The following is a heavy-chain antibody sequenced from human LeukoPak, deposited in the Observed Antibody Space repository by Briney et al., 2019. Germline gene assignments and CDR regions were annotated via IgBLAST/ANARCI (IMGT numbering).Heavy chain of an antibody. V-gene: IGHV4-39*01. CDR1: GGSISSSSYY. D-gene: IGHD1-26*01. CDR2: IYYSGST. J-gene: IGHJ4*02. CDR3: ARHVGVGATLFDY. Sequence: TSETLSLTCTVSGGSISSSSYYWGWIRQPPGKGLEWIGSIYYSGSTYYNPSLKSRVTISVDTSKNQFPLKLSSVTAADTAVYYCARHVGVGATLFDYWGQGTLVTVSS.